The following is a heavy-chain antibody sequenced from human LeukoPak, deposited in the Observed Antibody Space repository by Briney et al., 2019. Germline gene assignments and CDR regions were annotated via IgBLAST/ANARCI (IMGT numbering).Heavy chain of an antibody. D-gene: IGHD4-23*01. V-gene: IGHV3-53*01. CDR3: ATFSYAGNAGGSVSY. CDR1: GFTVNSNY. CDR2: IYSGGST. J-gene: IGHJ4*02. Sequence: GGSLRLSCAASGFTVNSNYMNWVRQAPGKGLEWVSVIYSGGSTYYADSVKGRFTISRDTSKNTVDLQMNSLRSEDAAVYYCATFSYAGNAGGSVSYWGQGTLVTVSS.